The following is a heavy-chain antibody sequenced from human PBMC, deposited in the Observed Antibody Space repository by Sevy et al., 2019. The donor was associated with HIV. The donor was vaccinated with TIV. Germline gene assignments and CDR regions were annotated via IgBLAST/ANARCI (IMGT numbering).Heavy chain of an antibody. J-gene: IGHJ4*02. CDR1: GFNFSTYG. CDR3: VGSCWDH. Sequence: GGSLRLSCAASGFNFSTYGMHWVRQAPGKGPEWVAVIRYDGSYKYYADAVKGRFSISRDNSKNTLYLQMNRLGTEDTAVYYCVGSCWDHWGQGTLVTVSS. CDR2: IRYDGSYK. D-gene: IGHD6-13*01. V-gene: IGHV3-30*02.